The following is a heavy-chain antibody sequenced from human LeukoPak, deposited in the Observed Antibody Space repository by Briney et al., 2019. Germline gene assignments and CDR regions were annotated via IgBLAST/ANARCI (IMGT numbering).Heavy chain of an antibody. J-gene: IGHJ3*02. D-gene: IGHD6-19*01. CDR2: MHYSGSA. V-gene: IGHV4-31*03. Sequence: PSQTLSLTCTVSGGSVSSGGYYWTWVRQHPGKGLEWIGYMHYSGSAHYNPSLKSRLTISIDTSNNQFSLWLSSVTAADTAVYYCARDPAGHDAFDIWGQGTMVTVSS. CDR1: GGSVSSGGYY. CDR3: ARDPAGHDAFDI.